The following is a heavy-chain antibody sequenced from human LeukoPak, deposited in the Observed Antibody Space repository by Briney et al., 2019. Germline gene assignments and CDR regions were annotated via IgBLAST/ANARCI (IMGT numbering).Heavy chain of an antibody. V-gene: IGHV4-59*01. J-gene: IGHJ5*02. D-gene: IGHD3-10*01. CDR2: IYYSGST. CDR1: GGSISSYY. CDR3: ARSMVRGVNWFDP. Sequence: SETLSLTCTVSGGSISSYYWSWIRQPPGKGLEWIGYIYYSGSTNYNPSLKSRVTISVDTSKNQFSLKLSSVTAADTAVYYCARSMVRGVNWFDPWGQGTLVTVSS.